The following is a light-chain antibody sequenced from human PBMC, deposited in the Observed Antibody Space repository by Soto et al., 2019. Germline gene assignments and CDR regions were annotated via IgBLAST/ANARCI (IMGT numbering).Light chain of an antibody. CDR1: QDISNY. CDR2: DAS. CDR3: QQYENLPLT. J-gene: IGKJ4*01. V-gene: IGKV1-33*01. Sequence: DIQMTKSPSSLSASVGDRVTMTCQSSQDISNYLNWYQQKPGKAPKLLIYDASNLETGVPSRFSGSGSGTDFTFTISSLQPEDIATYYCQQYENLPLTFGGGTK.